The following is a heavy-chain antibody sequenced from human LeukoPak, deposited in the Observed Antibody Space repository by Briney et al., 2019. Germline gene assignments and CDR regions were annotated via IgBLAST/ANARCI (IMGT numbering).Heavy chain of an antibody. J-gene: IGHJ4*02. CDR2: ISGSGAST. D-gene: IGHD3-16*01. Sequence: PGGSLRLSCAVSGFTFSNYAMSWVRQAPGKGLEWVSAISGSGASTFYGDSVKGRFTVSRDNSKNTLYLQMNSLRAEDTAVYYCARRAGAYTHPYDYWGQGTLVTVSS. V-gene: IGHV3-23*01. CDR1: GFTFSNYA. CDR3: ARRAGAYTHPYDY.